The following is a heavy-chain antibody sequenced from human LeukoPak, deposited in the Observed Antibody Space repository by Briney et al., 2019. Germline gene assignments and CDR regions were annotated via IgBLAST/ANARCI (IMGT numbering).Heavy chain of an antibody. Sequence: GASVKVSCKVSGYTLTELSMHWVRQAPGKGLEWMGGFDPEDGETIYAQKFQGRVTMTEDTSTDTAYMELSSLRSGDTAVYYCATGAHYSSGWYEYFQHWGQGTLVTVSS. CDR2: FDPEDGET. CDR3: ATGAHYSSGWYEYFQH. V-gene: IGHV1-24*01. D-gene: IGHD6-19*01. CDR1: GYTLTELS. J-gene: IGHJ1*01.